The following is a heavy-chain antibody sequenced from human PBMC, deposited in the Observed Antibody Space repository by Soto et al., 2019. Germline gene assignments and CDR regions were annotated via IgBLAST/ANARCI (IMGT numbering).Heavy chain of an antibody. CDR2: IYHSGST. CDR1: GGSISSGGYS. D-gene: IGHD3-10*01. CDR3: ARVYGSGSSPYYYYGMDV. J-gene: IGHJ6*02. Sequence: QLQLQESGSGLVKPSQTLSLTCAVSGGSISSGGYSWSWIRQPPGKGLEWIGYIYHSGSTYYNPSLKSRVTISVDRSKNQFSLKLSSVTAADTAVYYCARVYGSGSSPYYYYGMDVWGQGTTVTASS. V-gene: IGHV4-30-2*01.